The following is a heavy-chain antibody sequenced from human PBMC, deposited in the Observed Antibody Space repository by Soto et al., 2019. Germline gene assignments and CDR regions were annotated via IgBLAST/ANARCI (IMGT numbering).Heavy chain of an antibody. CDR3: APPYDSGFDP. CDR2: IKPDNGDT. J-gene: IGHJ5*02. Sequence: QLQLVQSGAEVERPGASVRVSCKAYGYPFSKYGISWIRQAPGQGLEWMGWIKPDNGDTNYAQKFQGRVTMTTDTSSNTAYMELRSLRSDDTAVYYCAPPYDSGFDPWGQGTLVSVSS. CDR1: GYPFSKYG. D-gene: IGHD5-12*01. V-gene: IGHV1-18*04.